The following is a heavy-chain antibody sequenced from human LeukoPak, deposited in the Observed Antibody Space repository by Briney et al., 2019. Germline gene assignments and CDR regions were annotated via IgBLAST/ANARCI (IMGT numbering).Heavy chain of an antibody. V-gene: IGHV3-48*02. CDR3: ARSGYIGYEFDQ. D-gene: IGHD5-12*01. J-gene: IGHJ4*02. CDR1: GFTLSTYR. CDR2: ISSSSSIT. Sequence: GGSLRLSCAVPGFTLSTYRMNWVRQAPGMGLEWVSYISSSSSITYYADSVKGRFTISRDNAKNSLFLQMDSLRDEDTAVYYCARSGYIGYEFDQGGEGTRVTVSS.